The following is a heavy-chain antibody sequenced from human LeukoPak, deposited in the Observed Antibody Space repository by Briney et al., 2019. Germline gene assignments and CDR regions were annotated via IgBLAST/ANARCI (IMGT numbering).Heavy chain of an antibody. V-gene: IGHV1-8*01. CDR3: ARGGNSSGWYWLFYYYYYMDV. Sequence: ASVKVSCKASGYTFTSYDINWVRQATGQGLEWMGWMNPNSGNTGYAQKFQGRVTMTRNTSISTAYMELSSLRSEDTAVYYCARGGNSSGWYWLFYYYYYMDVWGKGTTVTISS. D-gene: IGHD6-19*01. CDR1: GYTFTSYD. CDR2: MNPNSGNT. J-gene: IGHJ6*03.